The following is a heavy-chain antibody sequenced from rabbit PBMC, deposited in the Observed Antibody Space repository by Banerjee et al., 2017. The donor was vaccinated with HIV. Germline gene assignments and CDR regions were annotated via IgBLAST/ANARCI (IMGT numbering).Heavy chain of an antibody. J-gene: IGHJ4*01. V-gene: IGHV1S45*01. Sequence: QEQLEETGGGLVQPGGSLTLTCKASGFSFSNRYVMCWVRQAPGKGLEWIGCINTSSGNTVYASWAKGRFTISKTSSTAVTLQMTSLTAADTATYFCARDWAGSGGGRITFDLWGPGTLVTVS. CDR3: ARDWAGSGGGRITFDL. CDR1: GFSFSNRYV. D-gene: IGHD4-2*01. CDR2: INTSSGNT.